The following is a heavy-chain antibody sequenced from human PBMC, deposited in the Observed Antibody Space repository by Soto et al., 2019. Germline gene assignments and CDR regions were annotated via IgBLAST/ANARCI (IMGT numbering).Heavy chain of an antibody. V-gene: IGHV3-30*18. CDR1: GFTFSSYG. J-gene: IGHJ4*02. CDR2: ISYDGSNK. D-gene: IGHD2-8*01. CDR3: AKDRIVIMVYAIHKYFDY. Sequence: GGSLRLSCAASGFTFSSYGMHWVRQAPGKGLEWVAVISYDGSNKYYADSVKGRFTISRDNSKNTLYLQMNSLRAEDTAVYYCAKDRIVIMVYAIHKYFDYWGQVTLVTVYS.